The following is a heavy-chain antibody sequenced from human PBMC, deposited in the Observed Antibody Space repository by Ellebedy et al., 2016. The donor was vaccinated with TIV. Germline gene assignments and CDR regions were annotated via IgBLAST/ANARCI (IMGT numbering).Heavy chain of an antibody. V-gene: IGHV3-23*01. Sequence: GGSLRLSXEASGFTFPTYVMNWVRQAPGKGLEWVSAISGCGDRPYYADSVKGRFTISRDNSKDTVYLEINNVRVDDTAMYYCAKDRRLTGGDWLSTFDSWGQGTLVTVSP. D-gene: IGHD2-21*02. CDR2: ISGCGDRP. J-gene: IGHJ4*02. CDR3: AKDRRLTGGDWLSTFDS. CDR1: GFTFPTYV.